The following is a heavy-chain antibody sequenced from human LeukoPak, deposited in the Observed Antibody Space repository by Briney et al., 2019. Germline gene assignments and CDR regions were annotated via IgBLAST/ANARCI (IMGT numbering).Heavy chain of an antibody. V-gene: IGHV1-8*01. CDR1: GYTFTSYD. D-gene: IGHD3-10*01. J-gene: IGHJ6*03. CDR2: MNPNSGNT. Sequence: ASVKVSCKASGYTFTSYDINWVRQAPGQGLEWRGWMNPNSGNTGYAQKFQGRVTMTRNTSISTAYMELSSLRSEDTAVYYCARGSKVRAVRAYYYYMDVWGKGTTVTVSS. CDR3: ARGSKVRAVRAYYYYMDV.